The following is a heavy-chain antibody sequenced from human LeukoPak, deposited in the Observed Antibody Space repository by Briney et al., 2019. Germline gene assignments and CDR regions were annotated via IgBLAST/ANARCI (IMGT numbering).Heavy chain of an antibody. V-gene: IGHV3-21*01. D-gene: IGHD2-2*02. Sequence: GGSLRLSCAASGSTFSSYSMNWVRQAPGKGLEWVSSISSSSSYIYYADSVKGRFTISRDNAKNSLYLQMNSLRAEDTAVYYCARDHCSSTSCYTEDAFDIWGQGTMVTVSS. CDR1: GSTFSSYS. CDR3: ARDHCSSTSCYTEDAFDI. CDR2: ISSSSSYI. J-gene: IGHJ3*02.